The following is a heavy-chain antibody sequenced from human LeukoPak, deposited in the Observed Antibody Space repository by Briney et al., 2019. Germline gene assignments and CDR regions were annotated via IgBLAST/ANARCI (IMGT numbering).Heavy chain of an antibody. CDR1: GFTFSVYY. Sequence: PGGSLRLSCAASGFTFSVYYMSWIRQAPGKGLEWVSYISSSGSTIYYADSVKGRFTISRDNAKNSLYLQMNSLRAEDTAVYYCARDRRGVRWNEEFDYWGQGTLVTVSS. CDR2: ISSSGSTI. D-gene: IGHD1-1*01. V-gene: IGHV3-11*01. CDR3: ARDRRGVRWNEEFDY. J-gene: IGHJ4*02.